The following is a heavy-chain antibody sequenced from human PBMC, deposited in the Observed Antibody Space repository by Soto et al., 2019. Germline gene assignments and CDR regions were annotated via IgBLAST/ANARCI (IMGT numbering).Heavy chain of an antibody. Sequence: GGSLRLSCTGSGFNFGDYAMSWVRQAPGKGLEWVSFIRSKAYGGTTEHAASVKGRFTISRDDSKTIAYLQMNSLKTEDTAVYYCTRPLTTVINPLPFGYWGQGTLVTVSS. V-gene: IGHV3-49*04. D-gene: IGHD4-17*01. CDR2: IRSKAYGGTT. CDR1: GFNFGDYA. J-gene: IGHJ4*02. CDR3: TRPLTTVINPLPFGY.